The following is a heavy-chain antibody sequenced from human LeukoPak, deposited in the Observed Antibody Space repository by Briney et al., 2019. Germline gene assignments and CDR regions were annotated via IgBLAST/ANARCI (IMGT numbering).Heavy chain of an antibody. V-gene: IGHV4-34*01. D-gene: IGHD6-19*01. CDR2: INHSGST. CDR3: ARGDTQAVAGTDAFDI. Sequence: SETLSLTCTVSGGSISSYYWSWIRQPPGKGLEWIGEINHSGSTNYNPSLKSRVTISVDTSKNQFSLKLSSVTAADTAVYYCARGDTQAVAGTDAFDIWGQGTMVTVSS. CDR1: GGSISSYY. J-gene: IGHJ3*02.